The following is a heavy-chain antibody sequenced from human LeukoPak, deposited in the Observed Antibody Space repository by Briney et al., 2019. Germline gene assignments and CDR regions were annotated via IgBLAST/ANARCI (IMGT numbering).Heavy chain of an antibody. V-gene: IGHV4-39*01. CDR1: GGSISSSSYY. CDR3: ARSSASTSWIYYYMDV. Sequence: PSETLSLTCTVSGGSISSSSYYWGWIRQPPGKGLEWIGSIYYSGSTYYNPSLKSRVTISVDTSKNQFSLKLSSVTAADTAVYYCARSSASTSWIYYYMDVWGKGTTVTVSS. D-gene: IGHD2-2*01. J-gene: IGHJ6*03. CDR2: IYYSGST.